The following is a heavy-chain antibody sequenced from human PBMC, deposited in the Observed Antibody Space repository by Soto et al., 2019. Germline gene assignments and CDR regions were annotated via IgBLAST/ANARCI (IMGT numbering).Heavy chain of an antibody. Sequence: GGSLRLSCAASGFTFSSYGMHWVRQAPGKGLEWVAVISYDGSNKYYADSVKGRFTISRDNSKNTLYLQMNSLRAEDTAVYYCAKDSSGWSKDFDYWGQGTLVTVSS. CDR1: GFTFSSYG. CDR2: ISYDGSNK. D-gene: IGHD6-19*01. V-gene: IGHV3-30*18. J-gene: IGHJ4*02. CDR3: AKDSSGWSKDFDY.